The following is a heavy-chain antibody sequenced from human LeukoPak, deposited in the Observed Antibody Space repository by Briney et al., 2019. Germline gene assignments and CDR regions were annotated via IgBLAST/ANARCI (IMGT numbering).Heavy chain of an antibody. D-gene: IGHD6-19*01. Sequence: PSETLSLTCTVSGGSISSYYWSWIRQPPGKGLEWIGYIYYSGSTNYNPSLKSRVTISVDTSKNQFSLKLSSVTAADTAVYYCARVSIGSGWYFDYWGQGTLVTVSS. CDR2: IYYSGST. J-gene: IGHJ4*02. V-gene: IGHV4-59*01. CDR3: ARVSIGSGWYFDY. CDR1: GGSISSYY.